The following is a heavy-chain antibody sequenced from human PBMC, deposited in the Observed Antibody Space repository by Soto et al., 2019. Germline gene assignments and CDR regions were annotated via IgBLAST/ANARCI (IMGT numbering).Heavy chain of an antibody. CDR2: INSNRSYT. CDR1: GFTFSDYY. CDR3: ARDLETAMFDY. D-gene: IGHD5-18*01. J-gene: IGHJ4*02. V-gene: IGHV3-11*06. Sequence: GGSLRLSCAASGFTFSDYYFSWIRKAPGKGLEWVSYINSNRSYTNYADSVKGRFTISRDNAKNSLYLQMNSLNADDTAVYYFARDLETAMFDYWGQGTLVTVSS.